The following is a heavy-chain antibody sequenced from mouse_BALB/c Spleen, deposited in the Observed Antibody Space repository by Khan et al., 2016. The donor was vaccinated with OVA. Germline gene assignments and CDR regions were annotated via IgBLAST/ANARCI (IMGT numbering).Heavy chain of an antibody. CDR2: INPSNYYT. CDR3: VREGAYNRSDGWFAY. D-gene: IGHD2-14*01. CDR1: GYTFTSYT. V-gene: IGHV1-4*01. J-gene: IGHJ3*01. Sequence: QVQLQQSGAELARPGASVKMSCKASGYTFTSYTMHWVRQRPGQAPEWVGHINPSNYYTNYNQNFKDKATLIVDKSSRTAYMQLRSLTSEDSAVYYFVREGAYNRSDGWFAYWGQGTLVTVSA.